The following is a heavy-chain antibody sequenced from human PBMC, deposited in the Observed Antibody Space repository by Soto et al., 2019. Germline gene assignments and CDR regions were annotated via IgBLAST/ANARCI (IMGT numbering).Heavy chain of an antibody. CDR1: GFTFSNYA. V-gene: IGHV3-23*01. J-gene: IGHJ4*01. CDR3: AKKYGYTVTYFDY. D-gene: IGHD4-17*01. Sequence: GGSLRLSCAASGFTFSNYAMSWVRQAPGKGLEWVSTIGGSGITTYYADSVKGRLTISRDNSNNTVYLQMNSLRAEDTAVYYCAKKYGYTVTYFDYWGHGTLVTVSS. CDR2: IGGSGITT.